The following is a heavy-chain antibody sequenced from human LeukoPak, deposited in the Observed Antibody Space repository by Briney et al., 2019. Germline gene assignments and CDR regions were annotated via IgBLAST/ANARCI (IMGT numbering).Heavy chain of an antibody. D-gene: IGHD6-19*01. V-gene: IGHV3-7*01. CDR1: GFTFSSYW. J-gene: IGHJ4*02. CDR2: IKQDGSEK. CDR3: ARDPSSARVTVDY. Sequence: GGSLRLSCAASGFTFSSYWMSWVRQAPGKGLESVANIKQDGSEKYYVDSVKGRFTISRDNAKNSLYLQMNSLRAEDTAVYYCARDPSSARVTVDYWGQRTPVTVSS.